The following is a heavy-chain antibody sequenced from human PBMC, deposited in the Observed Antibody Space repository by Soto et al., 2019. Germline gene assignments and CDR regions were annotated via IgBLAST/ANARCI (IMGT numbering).Heavy chain of an antibody. Sequence: QVQLVQSGAEVKKPGASVKVSCKASGYTFTGYYIHWVRQAPGQGLEWMGWINPNSGGTNYAQKFQGRVTMTRDTSISTAYMELSRQRSDDTAVYYCARSRAPWELHFDYWGQGTLVTVSS. CDR1: GYTFTGYY. CDR3: ARSRAPWELHFDY. CDR2: INPNSGGT. J-gene: IGHJ4*02. V-gene: IGHV1-2*02. D-gene: IGHD1-26*01.